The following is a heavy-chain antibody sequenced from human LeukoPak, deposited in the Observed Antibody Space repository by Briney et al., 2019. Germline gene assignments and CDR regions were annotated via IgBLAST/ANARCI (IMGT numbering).Heavy chain of an antibody. Sequence: SETLSLTCTVSGGSVNSGSYYWSWIRQPAGKGLEWIGRMFTTGTINYNPSLKSRVTISVDTSKNQFSLKLSSVTAADTAVYYCARAVEYYYYYYMDVWGKGTTVTVSS. CDR3: ARAVEYYYYYYMDV. J-gene: IGHJ6*03. D-gene: IGHD1-1*01. CDR2: MFTTGTI. V-gene: IGHV4-61*02. CDR1: GGSVNSGSYY.